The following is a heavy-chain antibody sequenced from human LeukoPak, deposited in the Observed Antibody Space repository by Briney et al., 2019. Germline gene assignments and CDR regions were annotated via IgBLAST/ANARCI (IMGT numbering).Heavy chain of an antibody. D-gene: IGHD3-3*01. Sequence: ASVKVSCKASGYTFTGYYMHWVQQAPGKGLEWMGLVDPEDGETIYAEKFQGRVTITADTSTDTAYMELSSLRSEDTAVYYCARCMGFGETNNNWSDPWGQGTLVTVSS. CDR1: GYTFTGYY. CDR3: ARCMGFGETNNNWSDP. V-gene: IGHV1-69-2*01. CDR2: VDPEDGET. J-gene: IGHJ5*02.